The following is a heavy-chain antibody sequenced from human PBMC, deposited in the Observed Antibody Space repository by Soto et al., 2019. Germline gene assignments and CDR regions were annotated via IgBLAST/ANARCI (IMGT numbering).Heavy chain of an antibody. CDR3: ASGGSLWRYYYYYGMDV. CDR2: IYYSGST. CDR1: GGSISSGGYD. Sequence: PSETLALTCTVAGGSISSGGYDWSWIRQHPGKGLEWIGYIYYSGSTYYNPSLKSRVTISVDTSKNQFSLKLSSVTAADTAVYYCASGGSLWRYYYYYGMDVWGQGTTVTVSS. V-gene: IGHV4-31*03. J-gene: IGHJ6*02. D-gene: IGHD3-3*01.